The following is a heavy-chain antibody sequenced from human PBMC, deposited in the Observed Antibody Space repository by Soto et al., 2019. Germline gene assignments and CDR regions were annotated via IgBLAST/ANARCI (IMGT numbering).Heavy chain of an antibody. J-gene: IGHJ4*02. D-gene: IGHD5-18*01. V-gene: IGHV1-69*13. CDR3: ARGYSYGYAKLDY. CDR2: IIPIFGTA. CDR1: GGTFSSYA. Sequence: SVKVSCKASGGTFSSYAISWVRQAPGQGLEWMGGIIPIFGTANYEQKFQGRVTITADESTSTAYMELSSLRSEDTAVYYCARGYSYGYAKLDYWGQGTLVTVSS.